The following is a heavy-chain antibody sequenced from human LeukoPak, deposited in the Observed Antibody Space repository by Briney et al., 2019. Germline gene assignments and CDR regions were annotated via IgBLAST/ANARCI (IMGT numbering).Heavy chain of an antibody. CDR1: GFTFSSSV. CDR2: IYSSGST. CDR3: ARALPTIWFSFDY. Sequence: QPGGSLRLSCAASGFTFSSSVIIWVRQAPGKGLEWVSVIYSSGSTYYADSVKGRFTISRDNAKNSLYLQVGSLRAEDTAVYYCARALPTIWFSFDYWGQGTLVTVSS. J-gene: IGHJ4*02. D-gene: IGHD3-10*01. V-gene: IGHV3-66*01.